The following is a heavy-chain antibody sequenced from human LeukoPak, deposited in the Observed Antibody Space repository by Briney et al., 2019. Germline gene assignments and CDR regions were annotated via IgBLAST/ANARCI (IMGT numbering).Heavy chain of an antibody. J-gene: IGHJ4*02. Sequence: GGSLRLSCAASGFNFDDYVMHWVRQVPGKGLEWVSAISRNGGTIGYADSVKGRFTISRDNAKNSLFLQMNSLRAEDTALYYCAKAFRFYGSGTYYPLGYWGQGTLVTVSS. D-gene: IGHD3-10*01. V-gene: IGHV3-9*01. CDR2: ISRNGGTI. CDR3: AKAFRFYGSGTYYPLGY. CDR1: GFNFDDYV.